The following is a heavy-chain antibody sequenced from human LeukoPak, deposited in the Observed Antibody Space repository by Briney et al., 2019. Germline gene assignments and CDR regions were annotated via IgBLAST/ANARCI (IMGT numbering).Heavy chain of an antibody. CDR2: IYHSGST. Sequence: SETLSLTCAVSGGSISSGGYSWSWIRQPPGKGPEWIGYIYHSGSTYYNPSPKSRVTISVDRSKNQFSLKLSSVTAADTAVYYCARVRYYDSSGYYPSSYYFDYWGQGTLVTVSS. CDR3: ARVRYYDSSGYYPSSYYFDY. J-gene: IGHJ4*02. D-gene: IGHD3-22*01. V-gene: IGHV4-30-2*01. CDR1: GGSISSGGYS.